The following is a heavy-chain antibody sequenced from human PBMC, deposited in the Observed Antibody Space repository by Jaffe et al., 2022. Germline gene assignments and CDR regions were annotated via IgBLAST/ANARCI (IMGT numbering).Heavy chain of an antibody. V-gene: IGHV3-21*01. J-gene: IGHJ4*02. D-gene: IGHD5-12*01. Sequence: EVQLVESGGGLVKPGGSLRLSCAASGFTFSSYSMNWVRQAPGKGLEWVSSISSSSSYIYYADSVKGRFTISRDNAKNSLYLQMNSLRAEDTAVYYCARVCGVSGYEGCYWGQGTLVTVSS. CDR3: ARVCGVSGYEGCY. CDR2: ISSSSSYI. CDR1: GFTFSSYS.